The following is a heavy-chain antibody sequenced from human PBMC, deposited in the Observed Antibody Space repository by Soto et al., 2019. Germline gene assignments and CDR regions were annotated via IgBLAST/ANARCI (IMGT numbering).Heavy chain of an antibody. Sequence: QVQLEQSGAEVKKPGSSVKVSCKASGGTLSDHGVAWLRQAPGQGLEWMGGTIPVFNTETYAQKLQGRVTVSADEFTNKAFRELSSPRSEDSAFHFWAGRVYGSGEYYTGPSAFDNRGQGTMVIVSS. V-gene: IGHV1-69*01. CDR1: GGTLSDHG. D-gene: IGHD3-10*01. CDR2: TIPVFNTE. J-gene: IGHJ3*02. CDR3: AGRVYGSGEYYTGPSAFDN.